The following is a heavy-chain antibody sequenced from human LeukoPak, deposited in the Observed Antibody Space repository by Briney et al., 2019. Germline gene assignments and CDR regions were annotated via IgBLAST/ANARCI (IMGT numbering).Heavy chain of an antibody. V-gene: IGHV3-74*01. J-gene: IGHJ5*02. CDR1: GFTFSSYX. Sequence: LSCAVSGFTFSSYXXHWVRQXPXKXVVXVSRINSDGSSTNYADSVKGRFTISRDNAKNILYLQMNSLRAEDTAVYYCARSPXXXGDCSWGQGALVTXS. CDR2: INSDGSST. D-gene: IGHD2-21*02. CDR3: ARSPXXXGDCS.